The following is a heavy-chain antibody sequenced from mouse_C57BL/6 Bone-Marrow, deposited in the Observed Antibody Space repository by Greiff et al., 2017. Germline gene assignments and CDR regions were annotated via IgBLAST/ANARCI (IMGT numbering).Heavy chain of an antibody. CDR3: ARPLYKGGYFDY. CDR2: ISNGGGST. J-gene: IGHJ2*01. CDR1: GFTFSDYY. D-gene: IGHD1-3*01. Sequence: EVQGVESGGGLVQPGGSLKLSCAASGFTFSDYYMYWVRQTPEKRLEWVAYISNGGGSTYYPDTVKGRFTISRDNAKNTLYLQMSRLKSEDTAMYYCARPLYKGGYFDYWGQGTTLTVSS. V-gene: IGHV5-12*01.